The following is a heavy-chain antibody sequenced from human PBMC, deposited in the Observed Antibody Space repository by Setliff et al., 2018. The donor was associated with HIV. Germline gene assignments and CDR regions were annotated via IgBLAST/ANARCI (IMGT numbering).Heavy chain of an antibody. CDR3: ARGGVSPFDP. D-gene: IGHD3-3*01. CDR2: IFYSGTT. J-gene: IGHJ5*02. V-gene: IGHV4-39*01. CDR1: GDSISSSTYY. Sequence: PSETLSLTCTVSGDSISSSTYYWGWIRQPPEKGLEWIGSIFYSGTTYYNPSLKSRVTISVDTSKNQFSLNLSSVTAADTAVYYCARGGVSPFDPWGQGTLVTVSS.